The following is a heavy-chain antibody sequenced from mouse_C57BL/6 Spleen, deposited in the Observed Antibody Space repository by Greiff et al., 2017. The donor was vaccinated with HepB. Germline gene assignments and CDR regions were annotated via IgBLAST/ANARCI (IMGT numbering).Heavy chain of an antibody. V-gene: IGHV1-7*01. CDR3: ARYNSNYYGSSDAAGFAY. CDR1: GYTFTSYW. Sequence: QVQLQQSGAELAKPGASVKLSCKASGYTFTSYWMHWVKQRPGQGLEWIGYINPSSGYTKYNQKFKDKATLTADKSSTTAYMQLSSLTYEDSAVYYCARYNSNYYGSSDAAGFAYWGQGTLVTVSA. D-gene: IGHD1-1*01. J-gene: IGHJ3*01. CDR2: INPSSGYT.